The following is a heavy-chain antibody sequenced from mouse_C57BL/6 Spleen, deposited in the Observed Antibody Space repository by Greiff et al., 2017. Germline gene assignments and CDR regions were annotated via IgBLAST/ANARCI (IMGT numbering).Heavy chain of an antibody. V-gene: IGHV1-69*01. CDR3: ARVYYCDAMRY. Sequence: QVQLQQSGAELVMPGASVKLSCKASGYTFTSYWMHWVKQRPGQGLEWIGEIDPSDSYTNYNEKFKGKSTLTVDKSSSTASMQLSSLTSAASAVYYCARVYYCDAMRYWGQGTTLTVSS. CDR1: GYTFTSYW. J-gene: IGHJ4*01. CDR2: IDPSDSYT. D-gene: IGHD1-1*01.